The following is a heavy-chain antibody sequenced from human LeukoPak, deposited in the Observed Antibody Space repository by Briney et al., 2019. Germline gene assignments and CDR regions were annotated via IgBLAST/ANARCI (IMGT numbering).Heavy chain of an antibody. CDR3: ARGKQRRVPACWFDP. D-gene: IGHD2-2*01. J-gene: IGHJ5*02. V-gene: IGHV1-8*01. CDR2: MNPNSGNT. CDR1: GYTFTSYD. Sequence: ASVKVSCKASGYTFTSYDINWVRQATGQRLEWMGWMNPNSGNTGYAQKFQGRVTMTRNTSISTAYMELSSLRSEDTAVYYCARGKQRRVPACWFDPWGQGTLVTVSS.